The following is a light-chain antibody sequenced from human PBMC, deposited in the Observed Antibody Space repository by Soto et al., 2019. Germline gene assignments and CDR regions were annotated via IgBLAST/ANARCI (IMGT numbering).Light chain of an antibody. J-gene: IGKJ5*01. CDR3: QQRSNWPPIT. CDR1: QSVSTN. V-gene: IGKV3-15*01. CDR2: GTS. Sequence: VMTQSPATLSVSPGERATLSCRASQSVSTNLAWYQHKPGQAPRLLIHGTSTRATGVPARFSGSGSGTDFTLTISSLEPEDFAVYYCQQRSNWPPITFGQGTRLE.